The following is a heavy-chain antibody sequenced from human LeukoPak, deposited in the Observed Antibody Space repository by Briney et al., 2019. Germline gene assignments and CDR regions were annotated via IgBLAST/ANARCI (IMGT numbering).Heavy chain of an antibody. CDR3: AKFELELGGAFDI. Sequence: GGSLRLSCAASGFTFSSYGMHWVRQAPGKGLEWVAVIWYGGGNKYYADSVKGRFTISRDNSKNTLYLQMNSLRAEDTAVYYCAKFELELGGAFDIWGQGTMVTVSS. J-gene: IGHJ3*02. CDR2: IWYGGGNK. D-gene: IGHD1-7*01. CDR1: GFTFSSYG. V-gene: IGHV3-33*08.